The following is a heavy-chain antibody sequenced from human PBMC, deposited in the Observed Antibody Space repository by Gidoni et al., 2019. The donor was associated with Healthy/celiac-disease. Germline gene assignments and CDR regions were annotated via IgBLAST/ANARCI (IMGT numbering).Heavy chain of an antibody. CDR2: IYPGDSDT. J-gene: IGHJ4*02. CDR3: ARKTFYCTNGVCYFDY. CDR1: GYSFTSYW. D-gene: IGHD2-8*01. V-gene: IGHV5-51*01. Sequence: EVQLVQSGAEVKKPGESLKISCKGSGYSFTSYWIGWVRQMPGKGLEWMGIIYPGDSDTRYSPSFQGQVTISADKSISTAYLQWSSLKASDTAMYYCARKTFYCTNGVCYFDYWGQGTLVTVSS.